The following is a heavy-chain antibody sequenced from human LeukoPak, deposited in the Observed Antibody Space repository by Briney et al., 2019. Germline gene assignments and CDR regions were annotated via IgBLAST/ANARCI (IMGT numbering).Heavy chain of an antibody. J-gene: IGHJ5*02. V-gene: IGHV4-59*01. CDR3: ARGHREDYYDSSGYYFWFDP. Sequence: SETLSLTCTVSGGSISSYYWSWIRQPPGKGLEWIGYIYYSGSTNYNPSLKSRVTISVDTSKSQFSLKLSSVTAADTAVYYCARGHREDYYDSSGYYFWFDPWGQGTLVTVSS. D-gene: IGHD3-22*01. CDR2: IYYSGST. CDR1: GGSISSYY.